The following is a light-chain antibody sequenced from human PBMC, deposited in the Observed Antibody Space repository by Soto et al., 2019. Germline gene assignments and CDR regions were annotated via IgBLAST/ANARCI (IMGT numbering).Light chain of an antibody. CDR2: EVS. CDR1: SSDVGSYNL. J-gene: IGLJ1*01. CDR3: CSYETSSYV. Sequence: VLTQRASVSGSPGQSITISCTGTSSDVGSYNLVSWYQQHPGKAPKLIIFEVSKRPSGVSDRFSGSMSGNTASLTISGLQAEDDADFYCCSYETSSYVFGTGTKVTVL. V-gene: IGLV2-23*02.